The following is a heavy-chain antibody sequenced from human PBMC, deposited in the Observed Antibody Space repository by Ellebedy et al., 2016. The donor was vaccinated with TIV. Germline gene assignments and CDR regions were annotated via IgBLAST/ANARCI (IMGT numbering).Heavy chain of an antibody. V-gene: IGHV3-13*01. CDR2: IGTAGDT. D-gene: IGHD1-26*01. CDR3: ARGNEVGASDY. CDR1: GFTFSSYD. Sequence: GESLKISXAASGFTFSSYDMHWVRQATGKGLEWVSAIGTAGDTYYPGSVKGRFTISRENAKNSLYLQMNSLRAGDTAVYYCARGNEVGASDYWGQGTLVTVSS. J-gene: IGHJ4*02.